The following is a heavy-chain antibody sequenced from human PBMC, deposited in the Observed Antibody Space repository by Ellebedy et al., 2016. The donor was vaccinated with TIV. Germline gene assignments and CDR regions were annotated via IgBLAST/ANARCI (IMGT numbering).Heavy chain of an antibody. D-gene: IGHD3-10*01. Sequence: MPSETLSLTCTVSGYSISSGYYWGWSRQPPGKGLEWIGSIYHSGSTYYNPSLKSRLTISVDTSKNQLSLKQSSVTAADTAVYYCARDRGNYYGSGSAYYYYGMDVWGQGTTVTVSS. CDR3: ARDRGNYYGSGSAYYYYGMDV. CDR2: IYHSGST. V-gene: IGHV4-38-2*02. J-gene: IGHJ6*02. CDR1: GYSISSGYY.